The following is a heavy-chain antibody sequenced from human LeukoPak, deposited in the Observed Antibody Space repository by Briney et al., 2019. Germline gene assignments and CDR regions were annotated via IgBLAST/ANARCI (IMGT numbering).Heavy chain of an antibody. CDR1: GFTFSSYS. CDR2: VSSGSPYT. J-gene: IGHJ4*02. V-gene: IGHV3-21*01. Sequence: PGGSLRLSCAASGFTFSSYSMNWVRQAPGKGLEWVSSVSSGSPYTYYADSVKGRFTISRDNAKNSLYLQMNSLRAEDTAVYYCARGGNEGWIDYWGQGTLVTVSS. CDR3: ARGGNEGWIDY. D-gene: IGHD4-23*01.